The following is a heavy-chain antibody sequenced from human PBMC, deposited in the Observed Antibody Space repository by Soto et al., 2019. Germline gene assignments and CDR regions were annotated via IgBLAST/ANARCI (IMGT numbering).Heavy chain of an antibody. J-gene: IGHJ6*03. CDR2: ISWNSGSI. V-gene: IGHV3-9*01. CDR3: AKDSSEYYYYYYMDV. Sequence: GGSLRLSCAASGFTFDDYAMHWVRQAPGKGLEWVSGISWNSGSIGYADSVKGRFTISRDNAKNSLYLQMNSLRAEDTALYYCAKDSSEYYYYYYMDVWGKGTTVTVSS. D-gene: IGHD6-6*01. CDR1: GFTFDDYA.